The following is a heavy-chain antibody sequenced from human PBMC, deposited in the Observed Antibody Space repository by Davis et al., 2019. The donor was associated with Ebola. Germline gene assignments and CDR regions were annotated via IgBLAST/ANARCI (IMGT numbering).Heavy chain of an antibody. CDR1: GFSLSTSGMG. J-gene: IGHJ4*02. D-gene: IGHD3-10*01. Sequence: SGPTLVKPKQTLTLTCTFSGFSLSTSGMGVGWIRQPPGKALEWLALIYWDDDKRYRPSLKSRLTITQDTSKNQVVLTMINMDPVDTATYYCAHRLGRFGEWNFDYWGLGTLVTVSS. V-gene: IGHV2-5*02. CDR2: IYWDDDK. CDR3: AHRLGRFGEWNFDY.